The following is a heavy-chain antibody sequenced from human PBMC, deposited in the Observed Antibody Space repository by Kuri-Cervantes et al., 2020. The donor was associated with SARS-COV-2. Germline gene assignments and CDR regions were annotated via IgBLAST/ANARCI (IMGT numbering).Heavy chain of an antibody. V-gene: IGHV3-23*01. CDR1: GFTFSNYA. CDR3: AKWEYQLLWPFDY. CDR2: ISGSGGNT. Sequence: GESLKISCAASGFTFSNYAMSWVRQAPGKGLEWVSAISGSGGNTYYADSVRGRFTISRDNSKNTLYLQMNSLRAEDTAVYYCAKWEYQLLWPFDYWGQGTLVTVSS. D-gene: IGHD2-2*01. J-gene: IGHJ4*02.